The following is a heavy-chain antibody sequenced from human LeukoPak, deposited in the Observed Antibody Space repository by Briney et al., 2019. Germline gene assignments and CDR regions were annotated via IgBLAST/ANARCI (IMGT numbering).Heavy chain of an antibody. CDR2: ISYDGSNK. CDR3: AREIDIVATKCFDY. V-gene: IGHV3-30-3*01. Sequence: QAGGSLRLSCAASGFTFSSYAMHWVRQAPGKGLEWVAVISYDGSNKYYADSVKGRFTISRDNSKNTLYLQMNSLRAEDTAVYYCAREIDIVATKCFDYWGQGTLVTVSS. CDR1: GFTFSSYA. J-gene: IGHJ4*02. D-gene: IGHD5-12*01.